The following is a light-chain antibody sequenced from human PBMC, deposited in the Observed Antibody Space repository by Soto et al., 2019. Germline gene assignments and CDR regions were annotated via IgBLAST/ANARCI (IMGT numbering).Light chain of an antibody. J-gene: IGKJ1*01. CDR3: QQRSNWPRT. CDR1: QSVSSY. Sequence: IVLTQSRATLSLTKGEGATLSCRASQSVSSYLAWYQQKPGQAPRLLIYDASNRATGIPARFSGSGSGTDFTLTISSLEPEDFAVYYCQQRSNWPRTFGQGTKVDI. CDR2: DAS. V-gene: IGKV3-11*01.